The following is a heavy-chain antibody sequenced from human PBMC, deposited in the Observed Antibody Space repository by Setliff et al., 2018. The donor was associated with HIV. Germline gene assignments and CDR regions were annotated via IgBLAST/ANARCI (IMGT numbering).Heavy chain of an antibody. Sequence: SETLSLTCTVSGGSISSSSYYWSWIRQPPGKGLEWIGYIYYSGSTNYNPSLKSRVTISVDTSKNQFSLKLSSVTAADTAVYYCAREWYNYGPNDAFDIWGQGTMGTVSS. V-gene: IGHV4-61*01. CDR2: IYYSGST. CDR1: GGSISSSSYY. D-gene: IGHD5-18*01. CDR3: AREWYNYGPNDAFDI. J-gene: IGHJ3*02.